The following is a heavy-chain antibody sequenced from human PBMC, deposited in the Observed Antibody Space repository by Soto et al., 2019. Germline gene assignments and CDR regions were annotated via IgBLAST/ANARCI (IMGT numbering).Heavy chain of an antibody. D-gene: IGHD2-2*01. CDR1: GGSISGYY. CDR2: IYSDGTT. CDR3: SRVGCSNRKCYTRGMDV. V-gene: IGHV4-4*07. J-gene: IGHJ6*02. Sequence: SETLSLTCTVSGGSISGYYWSWVRQPAGKGLEWVGRIYSDGTTNYSPSLKSRVTMSLDTSKDQFSLHLNSVTAADTAVCYCSRVGCSNRKCYTRGMDVWGQGTTVTVSS.